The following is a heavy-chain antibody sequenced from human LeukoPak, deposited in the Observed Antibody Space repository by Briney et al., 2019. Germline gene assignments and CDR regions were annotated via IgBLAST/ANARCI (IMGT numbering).Heavy chain of an antibody. Sequence: GRSLRLSCAASGFTFSSYAMHWVRQAPGKGLEWVAVISYDGSNKYYADSVKGRFTISRNNSKNTLYLQMNSLRAEDTAVYYCARVGVPRADYWGQGTLVTVSS. V-gene: IGHV3-30-3*01. D-gene: IGHD3-10*01. J-gene: IGHJ4*02. CDR3: ARVGVPRADY. CDR2: ISYDGSNK. CDR1: GFTFSSYA.